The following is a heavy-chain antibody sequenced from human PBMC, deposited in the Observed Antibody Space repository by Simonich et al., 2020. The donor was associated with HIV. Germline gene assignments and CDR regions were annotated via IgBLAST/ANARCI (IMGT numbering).Heavy chain of an antibody. J-gene: IGHJ3*02. Sequence: QVQLVQSGAEVKKPGASLKVSCKASGYSFTDYYIHWVRQAPGQGLEWIGWNNTNSGDTEYGQKCQGRVTMTRNTSISTAYMEMSRARSEDTAVYYCAREGTQLEDAFDIWGQGTQVTVSS. V-gene: IGHV1-2*02. CDR2: NNTNSGDT. D-gene: IGHD1-1*01. CDR1: GYSFTDYY. CDR3: AREGTQLEDAFDI.